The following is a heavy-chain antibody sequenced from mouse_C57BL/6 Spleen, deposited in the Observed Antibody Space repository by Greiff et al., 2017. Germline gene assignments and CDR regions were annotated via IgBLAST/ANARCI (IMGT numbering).Heavy chain of an antibody. CDR1: GYTFTDYY. J-gene: IGHJ4*01. V-gene: IGHV1-26*01. CDR2: INPNNGGT. CDR3: ARGSNYEGDYYAMDY. D-gene: IGHD2-5*01. Sequence: EVQLQQSGPELVKPGASVKISCKASGYTFTDYYMNWVKQSHGKSLEWIGDINPNNGGTSYNQKFKGKATLTVDKSSSTAYMELRSLTSEDSAVYYCARGSNYEGDYYAMDYWGQGTSVTVSS.